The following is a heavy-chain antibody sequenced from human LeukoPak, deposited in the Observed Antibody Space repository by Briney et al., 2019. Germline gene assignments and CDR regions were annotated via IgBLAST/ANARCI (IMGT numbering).Heavy chain of an antibody. CDR3: ARDDSSGYYYAFDI. J-gene: IGHJ3*02. CDR2: IYSGGST. V-gene: IGHV3-66*01. Sequence: GGSLRLSCAASGFTVSSNYMSWVRQAPGKGLEWVSVIYSGGSTYYADSVKGRFTISRDNSKNTLYLQMNSLRAEDTAVYYRARDDSSGYYYAFDIWGQGTMVTVSS. CDR1: GFTVSSNY. D-gene: IGHD3-22*01.